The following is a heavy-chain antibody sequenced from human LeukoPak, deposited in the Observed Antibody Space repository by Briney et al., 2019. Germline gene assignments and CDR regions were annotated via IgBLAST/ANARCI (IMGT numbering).Heavy chain of an antibody. Sequence: ASVKVSCKASGYTFTGYYTHWVRQAPGQGLEWMGWINPNSGGTNYAQKFQARVTMTRDTSISTAYMELSRLRSDDTAVYYCARTFLSGVDYWGQGTLVTVSS. J-gene: IGHJ4*02. CDR2: INPNSGGT. D-gene: IGHD3-3*02. CDR1: GYTFTGYY. CDR3: ARTFLSGVDY. V-gene: IGHV1-2*02.